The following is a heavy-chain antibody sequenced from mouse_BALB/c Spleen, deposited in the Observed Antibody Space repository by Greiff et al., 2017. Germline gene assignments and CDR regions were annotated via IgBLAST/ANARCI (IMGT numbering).Heavy chain of an antibody. CDR1: GYSITSGYY. J-gene: IGHJ2*01. CDR2: ISYDGSN. Sequence: EVQVVESGPGLVKPSQSLSLTCSVTGYSITSGYYWNWIRQFPGNKLEWMGYISYDGSNNYNPSLKNRISITRDTSKNQFFLKLNSVTTEDTATYYCARDLLLRYYFDYWGQGTTLTVSS. D-gene: IGHD1-1*01. V-gene: IGHV3-6*02. CDR3: ARDLLLRYYFDY.